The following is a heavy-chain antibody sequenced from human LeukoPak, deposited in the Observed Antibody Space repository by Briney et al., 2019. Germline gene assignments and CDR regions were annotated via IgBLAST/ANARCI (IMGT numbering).Heavy chain of an antibody. CDR2: MNPNSGNT. V-gene: IGHV1-8*01. Sequence: ASVKVSCKASGYTFTSYDINWVRQATGQGLEWMGWMNPNSGNTGYAQKFQGRVTMTRNTSISTAYMELSSLRAEDTAVYYCARDAYYGSGSYFDYWGQGTLVTVSS. CDR3: ARDAYYGSGSYFDY. D-gene: IGHD3-10*01. J-gene: IGHJ4*02. CDR1: GYTFTSYD.